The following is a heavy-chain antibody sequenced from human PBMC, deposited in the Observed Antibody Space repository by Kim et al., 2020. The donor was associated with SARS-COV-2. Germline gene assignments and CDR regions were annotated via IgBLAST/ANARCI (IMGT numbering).Heavy chain of an antibody. D-gene: IGHD3-10*01. Sequence: SVKVSCKASGGTFSSYAMSWVRQAPGQGLEWMGGIIPIFGTANYAQKFQGRVTITADESTSTAYMELSSQRSEDTAVYNCATNYNGSGRYGDRGQYGMD. V-gene: IGHV1-69*13. CDR3: ATNYNGSGRYGDRGQYGMD. J-gene: IGHJ6*01. CDR2: IIPIFGTA. CDR1: GGTFSSYA.